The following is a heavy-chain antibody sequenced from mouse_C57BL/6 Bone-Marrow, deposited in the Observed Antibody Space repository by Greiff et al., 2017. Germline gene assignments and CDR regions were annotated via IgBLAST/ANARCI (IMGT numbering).Heavy chain of an antibody. D-gene: IGHD1-1*01. V-gene: IGHV1-53*01. Sequence: VQLQQPGTELVKPGASVKLSCKASGYTFTSYWMHWVKQRPGQGLEWIGNINPSNGGTNYNEKFKSKATLTVDKSSSTAYMQLSSLTSEDSAVYYCARRGFITTVVAPYAMDYWGQGTSVTVSS. CDR1: GYTFTSYW. CDR2: INPSNGGT. J-gene: IGHJ4*01. CDR3: ARRGFITTVVAPYAMDY.